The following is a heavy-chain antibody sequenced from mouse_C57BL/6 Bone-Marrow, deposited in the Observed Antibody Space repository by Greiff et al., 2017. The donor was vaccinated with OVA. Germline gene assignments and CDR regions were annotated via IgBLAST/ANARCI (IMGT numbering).Heavy chain of an antibody. D-gene: IGHD2-4*01. V-gene: IGHV1-81*01. Sequence: QVQLQQSGAELARPGASVKLSCKASGYTFTSYGISWVKQRTGQGLEWIGEIYPRSGNPYYNEKFKGKATLTADKSSSTAYMALRSLTSEDSAFYVCANLAAHDYDEETWCAYWGQGTLVTVSA. CDR1: GYTFTSYG. CDR3: ANLAAHDYDEETWCAY. J-gene: IGHJ3*01. CDR2: IYPRSGNP.